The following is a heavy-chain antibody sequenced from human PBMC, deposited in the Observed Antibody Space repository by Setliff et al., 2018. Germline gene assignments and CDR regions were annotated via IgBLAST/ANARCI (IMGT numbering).Heavy chain of an antibody. D-gene: IGHD3-22*01. Sequence: SVKVSCKASGGTFDSYSFTWLRQAPGQGLEWVGGFTPILLTPNYAQKFQGRITITADKSTSTAYMELSGLRSDDTAVYFCARRGYSHDSSDYNRRKVFDYFDFWGQGAQVTVSS. CDR2: FTPILLTP. V-gene: IGHV1-69*06. CDR1: GGTFDSYS. CDR3: ARRGYSHDSSDYNRRKVFDYFDF. J-gene: IGHJ4*02.